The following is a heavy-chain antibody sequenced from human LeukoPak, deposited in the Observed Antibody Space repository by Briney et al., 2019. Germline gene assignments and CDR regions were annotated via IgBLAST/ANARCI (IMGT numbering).Heavy chain of an antibody. J-gene: IGHJ5*02. D-gene: IGHD6-19*01. CDR1: RGSFSGYY. V-gene: IGHV4-34*01. CDR3: ARELYSSGWSPNWFDP. Sequence: SETLSLTCADYRGSFSGYYWSWIRQPPGKGLEWIGEINHSGSTNYNPSLKSRVTISADTTKNQCSLRLSSVTAADTAVYYCARELYSSGWSPNWFDPWGQGTLVTVSS. CDR2: INHSGST.